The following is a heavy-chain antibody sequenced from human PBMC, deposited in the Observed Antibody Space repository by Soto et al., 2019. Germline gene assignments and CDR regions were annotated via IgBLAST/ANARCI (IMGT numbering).Heavy chain of an antibody. J-gene: IGHJ4*02. D-gene: IGHD3-10*01. CDR2: ISSSSSYI. V-gene: IGHV3-21*01. Sequence: GGSLRLSCAASGFTFSSYSMNWVRQAPGKGLEWVSFISSSSSYIYYADSVKGRFTISRDNAKNSLYLKMNSLRAEDTAVYYCACGIGEYLDNYFDYWGQGTLVTVSS. CDR1: GFTFSSYS. CDR3: ACGIGEYLDNYFDY.